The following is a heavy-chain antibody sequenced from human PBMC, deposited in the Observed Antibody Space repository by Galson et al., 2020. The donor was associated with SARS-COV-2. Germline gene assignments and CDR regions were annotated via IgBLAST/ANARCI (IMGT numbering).Heavy chain of an antibody. CDR3: ARGHRGVVPSPVLGLGPFFSSYYMDV. CDR1: GGSFSGYS. CDR2: INIGGDT. Sequence: SETLSLTCAVYGGSFSGYSWTWIRQPPGKGLEWIGEINIGGDTNYNPSLRSRVTLSVDSSKNQFSLNLRSLTAADTALYYCARGHRGVVPSPVLGLGPFFSSYYMDVWAKGTAVTVSS. V-gene: IGHV4-34*01. J-gene: IGHJ6*03. D-gene: IGHD3-10*01.